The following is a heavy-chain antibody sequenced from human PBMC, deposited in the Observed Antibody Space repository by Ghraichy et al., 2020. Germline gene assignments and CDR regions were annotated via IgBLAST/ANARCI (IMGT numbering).Heavy chain of an antibody. J-gene: IGHJ4*02. V-gene: IGHV3-23*01. CDR2: ISGSGGST. Sequence: GALRLSCAASGFTFSSYAMSWVRQAPGKGLEWVSAISGSGGSTYYADSVKGRFTISRDNSKNTLYLQMNSLRAEDTAVYYCAKDLGICSSTSCYTMADYWGQGTLVTVSS. CDR1: GFTFSSYA. CDR3: AKDLGICSSTSCYTMADY. D-gene: IGHD2-2*02.